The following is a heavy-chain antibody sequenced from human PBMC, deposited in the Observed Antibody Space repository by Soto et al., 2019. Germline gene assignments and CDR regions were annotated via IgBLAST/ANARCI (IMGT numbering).Heavy chain of an antibody. D-gene: IGHD1-26*01. Sequence: QVQLVESGGGVVQPGRSLRLSCAASGFTFSSYGMHWVRQAPGKGLEWVAVIWYDGSNKYYADSVKGRFTISRDNSKNTLYLQMNSLRAEDTAVYYCARDRRGSYYHDAFDIWGQGTMVTVSS. CDR1: GFTFSSYG. CDR2: IWYDGSNK. CDR3: ARDRRGSYYHDAFDI. V-gene: IGHV3-33*01. J-gene: IGHJ3*02.